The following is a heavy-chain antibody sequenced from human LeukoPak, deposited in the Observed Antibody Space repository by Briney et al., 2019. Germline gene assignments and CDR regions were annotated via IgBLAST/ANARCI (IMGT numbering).Heavy chain of an antibody. V-gene: IGHV4-61*02. D-gene: IGHD6-19*01. CDR2: IYTSGST. J-gene: IGHJ4*02. CDR3: AREGYSSGWTDFDY. Sequence: PSETLSLTCTVSGGSITSQNYYWSWIRQPAGKGLEWIGRIYTSGSTNYNPSLKSRVTMSVDTSKNQFSLKLSSVTAADTAVYYCAREGYSSGWTDFDYWGQGTLVTVSS. CDR1: GGSITSQNYY.